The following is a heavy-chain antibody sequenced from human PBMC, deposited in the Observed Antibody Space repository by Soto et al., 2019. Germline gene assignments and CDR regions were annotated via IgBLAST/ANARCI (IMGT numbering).Heavy chain of an antibody. Sequence: LRLSCEASGFIFSTHWMRWVRQAPGKGLEWVANINRDGDAQYYVGSVRGRFTVSRDNTRNSLYLQMNNVRVEDTAMYYCAREGVGHLDREFEVWGKAQWSPSPQ. CDR2: INRDGDAQ. D-gene: IGHD1-26*01. CDR1: GFIFSTHW. J-gene: IGHJ3*01. V-gene: IGHV3-7*01. CDR3: AREGVGHLDREFEV.